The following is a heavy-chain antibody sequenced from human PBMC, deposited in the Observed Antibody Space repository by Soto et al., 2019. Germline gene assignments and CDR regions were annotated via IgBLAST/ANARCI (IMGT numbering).Heavy chain of an antibody. CDR1: GYTFTSYD. J-gene: IGHJ4*02. CDR2: MNPNSGNT. D-gene: IGHD1-26*01. CDR3: ARDVGARRLDY. Sequence: ASVKVSCKASGYTFTSYDINWVRQATGQGLEWMGWMNPNSGNTGYAHKFQGRVTMTRNTSISTAYMELSSLRSEDTAVYYCARDVGARRLDYWAQRTLVTGSS. V-gene: IGHV1-8*01.